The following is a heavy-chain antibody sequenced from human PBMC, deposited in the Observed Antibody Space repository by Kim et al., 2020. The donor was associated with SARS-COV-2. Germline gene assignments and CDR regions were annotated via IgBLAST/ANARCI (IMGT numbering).Heavy chain of an antibody. CDR2: ICSSSSYI. D-gene: IGHD1-1*01. Sequence: GGSLRLSCAASGFTFSSYSMNWVRQAPGKGLEWVSSICSSSSYIYYADSVKGRFTISRDNAKNSLYLQMNSLRAEDTAVYYCARAATGNWNDRYWGQGTLVTVSS. CDR1: GFTFSSYS. J-gene: IGHJ4*02. CDR3: ARAATGNWNDRY. V-gene: IGHV3-21*01.